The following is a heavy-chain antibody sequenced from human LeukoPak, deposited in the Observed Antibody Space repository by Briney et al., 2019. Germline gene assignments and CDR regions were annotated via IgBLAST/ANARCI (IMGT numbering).Heavy chain of an antibody. CDR2: IYYSGST. CDR1: GGSISSSSYY. V-gene: IGHV4-39*01. Sequence: SSEALSLTCTVSGGSISSSSYYWGWIRQPPGKGLEWIGSIYYSGSTYYNPSLKSRVTISVDTSKNQLSLKLSSVTAADTAVYYCARHPPYSSSWLSLDYWGQGTLVTVSS. CDR3: ARHPPYSSSWLSLDY. D-gene: IGHD6-13*01. J-gene: IGHJ4*02.